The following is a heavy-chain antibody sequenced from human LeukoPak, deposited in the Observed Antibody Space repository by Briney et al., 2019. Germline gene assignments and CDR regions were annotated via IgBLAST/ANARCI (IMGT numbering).Heavy chain of an antibody. Sequence: PGGSLRLSCAASGFTFSSYSMNWVRQAPGKGLEWFSSISSSSSYIYYADSVKGRFTISRDNAKNSLYLQMNSLRAEDTAVYYCARDPRKDIVATIPLYYYYYYYMDVWGKGTTVTVSS. V-gene: IGHV3-21*01. CDR2: ISSSSSYI. D-gene: IGHD5-12*01. CDR3: ARDPRKDIVATIPLYYYYYYYMDV. J-gene: IGHJ6*03. CDR1: GFTFSSYS.